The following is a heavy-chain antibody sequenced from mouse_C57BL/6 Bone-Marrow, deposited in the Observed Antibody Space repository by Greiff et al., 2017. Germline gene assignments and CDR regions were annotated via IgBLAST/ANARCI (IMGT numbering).Heavy chain of an antibody. CDR2: IHPNSGST. D-gene: IGHD1-1*01. Sequence: QVQLQQPGAELVKPGASVKLSCKASGYTFTSYWMHWVKQRPGKGLEWIGMIHPNSGSTNYNEKFKSKATLTVDKSSSTAYMQLSSLTSEDSAVYYCAGDYYVISCGYWGQGTTLSVSS. J-gene: IGHJ2*01. V-gene: IGHV1-64*01. CDR3: AGDYYVISCGY. CDR1: GYTFTSYW.